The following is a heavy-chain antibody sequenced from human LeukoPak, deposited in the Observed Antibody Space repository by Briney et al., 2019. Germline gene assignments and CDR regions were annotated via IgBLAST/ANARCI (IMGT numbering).Heavy chain of an antibody. CDR1: GGPISSSSYF. CDR3: ARQLYVSGSYYAPMDV. CDR2: VHYSGST. V-gene: IGHV4-39*01. D-gene: IGHD3-10*01. Sequence: PSETLSLTCSVSGGPISSSSYFWGWIRQPPGKGLEWIASVHYSGSTYYNPSLKSRLTISVDTSKNQFSLKLSSVTAADTAVYFCARQLYVSGSYYAPMDVWGKGTTVTISS. J-gene: IGHJ6*03.